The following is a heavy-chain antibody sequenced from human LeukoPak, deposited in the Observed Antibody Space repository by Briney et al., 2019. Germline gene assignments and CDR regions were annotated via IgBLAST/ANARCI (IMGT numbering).Heavy chain of an antibody. Sequence: PGGSLRLSCAASGFTVSTNYMSWVRQTPGKGLEWVSVIYSGGSTYYADSVKGRFTISRDNAKNSLYLQMNSPRAEDTAVYYCARVQYYYDSSGYYYGKDAFDIWGQGTMVTVSS. D-gene: IGHD3-22*01. CDR2: IYSGGST. J-gene: IGHJ3*02. CDR1: GFTVSTNY. CDR3: ARVQYYYDSSGYYYGKDAFDI. V-gene: IGHV3-53*01.